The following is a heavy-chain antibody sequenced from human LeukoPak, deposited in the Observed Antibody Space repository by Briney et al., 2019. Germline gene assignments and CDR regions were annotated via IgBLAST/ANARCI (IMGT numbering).Heavy chain of an antibody. V-gene: IGHV3-30*04. CDR1: GFTFSSYA. Sequence: GGSLRLSCAASGFTFSSYAMHWVRQAPGKGLEWVAVISYDGSNKYYADSVKGRFTISRDNSKNTLYLQMNSLRAEDTAVYYCASRDFLTGYYDYWGQGTLVTVSS. CDR3: ASRDFLTGYYDY. J-gene: IGHJ4*02. CDR2: ISYDGSNK. D-gene: IGHD3-9*01.